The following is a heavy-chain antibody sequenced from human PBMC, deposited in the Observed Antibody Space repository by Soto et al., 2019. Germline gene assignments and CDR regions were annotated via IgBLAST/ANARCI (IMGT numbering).Heavy chain of an antibody. CDR1: GFMFSNYA. Sequence: EVQLLESGGGLVQPGGSLRLSCAASGFMFSNYAMSWVRQAPGKGLEWVSGFGGRATSAYYADSVKGRFAISRDNSYNTLFLQLNSLRAEDTAVYYCAKSRYSDSSGDYYDFWGQGTLVTVSS. V-gene: IGHV3-23*01. CDR2: FGGRATSA. J-gene: IGHJ4*02. CDR3: AKSRYSDSSGDYYDF. D-gene: IGHD3-22*01.